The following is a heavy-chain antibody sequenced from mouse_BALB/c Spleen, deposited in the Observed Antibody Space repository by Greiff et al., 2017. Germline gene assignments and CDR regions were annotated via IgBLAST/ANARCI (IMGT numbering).Heavy chain of an antibody. CDR2: ISSGGGST. V-gene: IGHV5-12-1*01. CDR1: GFAFSSYD. D-gene: IGHD1-1*01. J-gene: IGHJ3*01. CDR3: ARHYYGSPWFAY. Sequence: EVKLEESGGGLVKPGGSLKLSCAASGFAFSSYDMSWVRQTPEKRLEWVAYISSGGGSTYYPDTVKGRFTISRDNAKNTLYLQMSSLKSEDTAMYYCARHYYGSPWFAYWGQGTLVTVSA.